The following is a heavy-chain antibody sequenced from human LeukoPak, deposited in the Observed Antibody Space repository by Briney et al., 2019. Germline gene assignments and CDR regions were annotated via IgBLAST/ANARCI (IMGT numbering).Heavy chain of an antibody. CDR3: ARDSSGIAALGFDP. CDR1: GYTFTGYY. J-gene: IGHJ5*02. Sequence: ASVKVSCKASGYTFTGYYMHWVRQAPGQGLEWMGWINPNSGGTDYAQKFQGRVTMTRDTSISTAYMELSRLRSDDTAVYFCARDSSGIAALGFDPWGEGTLVTVSS. D-gene: IGHD6-13*01. V-gene: IGHV1-2*02. CDR2: INPNSGGT.